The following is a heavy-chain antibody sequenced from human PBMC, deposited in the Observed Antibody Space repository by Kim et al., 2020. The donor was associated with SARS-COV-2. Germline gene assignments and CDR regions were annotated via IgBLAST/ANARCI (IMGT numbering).Heavy chain of an antibody. Sequence: PSLESRVIISVDTSKNQFSLKLSSVTAAHTDVYYCARVPGSGYTYGYHDFWGQGTLVAVSS. V-gene: IGHV4-31*02. J-gene: IGHJ4*02. CDR3: ARVPGSGYTYGYHDF. D-gene: IGHD5-18*01.